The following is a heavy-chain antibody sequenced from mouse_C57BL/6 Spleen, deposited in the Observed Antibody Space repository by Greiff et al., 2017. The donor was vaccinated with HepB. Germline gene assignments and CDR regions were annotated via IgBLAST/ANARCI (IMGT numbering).Heavy chain of an antibody. CDR2: IHPNSGST. Sequence: VQLQQPGAELVKPGASVKLSCKASGYTFTSYWMHWVKQRPGQGLEWIGMIHPNSGSTNYNEKFKSKATLTVDKSSSTAYMQLSSLTSEDSAVYYCARSLIYYYGSSYDFDYWGQGTTLTVSS. J-gene: IGHJ2*01. V-gene: IGHV1-64*01. CDR3: ARSLIYYYGSSYDFDY. D-gene: IGHD1-1*01. CDR1: GYTFTSYW.